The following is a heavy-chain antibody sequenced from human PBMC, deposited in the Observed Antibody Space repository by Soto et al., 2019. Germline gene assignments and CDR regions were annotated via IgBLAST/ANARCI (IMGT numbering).Heavy chain of an antibody. CDR3: ARSIAVAGLDY. J-gene: IGHJ4*02. D-gene: IGHD6-19*01. CDR2: ISNDESKK. CDR1: GFNFSTYA. V-gene: IGHV3-30-3*01. Sequence: QVQLVEAGGGVVQPGRSLRLSCAASGFNFSTYAVHWVRQAPGKGLEWVSVISNDESKKYYADSVKGRFTISRDNSNNTVYLQMNSLRAEDTAVYYCARSIAVAGLDYWGPGTLVTVSS.